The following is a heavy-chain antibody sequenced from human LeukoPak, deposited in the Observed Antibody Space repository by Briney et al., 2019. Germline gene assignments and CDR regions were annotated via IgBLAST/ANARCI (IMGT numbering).Heavy chain of an antibody. V-gene: IGHV3-74*01. Sequence: GGSLRLSCAASGFTFSSYWMHWVRHAPGKGLVLVSRINSDGSNTSFADSVKGRFTISRDNAKNTLYLQMNSLRAEDTAVYYCARAGTGYYDFWSGYYTSVYFDYWGQGTLVTVSS. J-gene: IGHJ4*02. CDR1: GFTFSSYW. D-gene: IGHD3-3*01. CDR3: ARAGTGYYDFWSGYYTSVYFDY. CDR2: INSDGSNT.